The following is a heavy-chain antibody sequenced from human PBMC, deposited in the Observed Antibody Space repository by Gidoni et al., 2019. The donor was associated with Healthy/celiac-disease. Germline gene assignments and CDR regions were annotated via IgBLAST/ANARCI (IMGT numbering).Heavy chain of an antibody. V-gene: IGHV3-7*04. Sequence: LTISRDNAKNSLYLQMNSLRAEDTAVYYCARGNYYYYYYMDVWGKGTTVTVSS. CDR3: ARGNYYYYYYMDV. J-gene: IGHJ6*03.